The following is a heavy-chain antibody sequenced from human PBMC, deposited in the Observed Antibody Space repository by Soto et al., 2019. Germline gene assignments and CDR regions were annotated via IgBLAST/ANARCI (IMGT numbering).Heavy chain of an antibody. J-gene: IGHJ4*02. Sequence: GGSLRLSCAASGFTFSSNAMSWVRRAPGKGLEWVSTISGSGAGTDSADSVKGRFTISRDNSKNTLYLQMNSLRAEDTALYYCALSTNGGSPYWGQGTLVTVSS. CDR3: ALSTNGGSPY. CDR2: ISGSGAGT. V-gene: IGHV3-23*01. CDR1: GFTFSSNA. D-gene: IGHD2-8*01.